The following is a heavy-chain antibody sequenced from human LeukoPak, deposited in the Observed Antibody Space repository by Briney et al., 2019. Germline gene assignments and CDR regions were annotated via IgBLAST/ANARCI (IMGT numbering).Heavy chain of an antibody. CDR2: IFYTGNT. J-gene: IGHJ5*02. D-gene: IGHD3-22*01. CDR1: GGSILDSTYY. V-gene: IGHV4-39*01. Sequence: SETLSLTCTVSGGSILDSTYYWAWIRQPPGKGLEWIATIFYTGNTHYNPSLKSRTTMSVDTVKKQFSLNLNSVTAADTAVYYCARQSSGYYYGWFDPWGQGTLVTVSS. CDR3: ARQSSGYYYGWFDP.